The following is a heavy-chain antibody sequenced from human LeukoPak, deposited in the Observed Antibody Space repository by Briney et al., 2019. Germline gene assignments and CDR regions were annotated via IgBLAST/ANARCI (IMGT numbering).Heavy chain of an antibody. CDR2: ISSNGGST. J-gene: IGHJ6*04. CDR3: VKDPGRDYYYYGMDV. Sequence: PGGSLRLSCAASGFTFSSYAMSWVRQAPGKGLEYVSAISSNGGSTYYADSVKGRFTISRDNSKNTLYLQMSSLRAEDTAVYYCVKDPGRDYYYYGMDVWGKGTTVTVSS. D-gene: IGHD2-15*01. CDR1: GFTFSSYA. V-gene: IGHV3-64D*06.